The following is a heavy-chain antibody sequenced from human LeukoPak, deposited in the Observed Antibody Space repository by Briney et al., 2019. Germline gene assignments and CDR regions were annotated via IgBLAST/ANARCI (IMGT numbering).Heavy chain of an antibody. CDR1: GGTFSSYT. CDR2: INPILGIA. Sequence: SVKVSCKASGGTFSSYTISWVRQAPGQGLEWMGRINPILGIANYAQKFQGRVTITADKSTSTAYMELSSLRSEDTAVYYCARVRRDGYDELDYWGQGTLVTVSS. J-gene: IGHJ4*02. CDR3: ARVRRDGYDELDY. V-gene: IGHV1-69*02. D-gene: IGHD5-24*01.